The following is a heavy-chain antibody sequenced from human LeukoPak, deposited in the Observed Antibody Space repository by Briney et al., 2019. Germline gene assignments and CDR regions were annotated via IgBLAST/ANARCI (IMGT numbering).Heavy chain of an antibody. Sequence: GGSLRLSCAASGFIFSSYAMSWVRQAPGKGLEWLSAISGSGGGPYYADSVKGRFTISRDNSKNTLYLQMNSLRAEDTAVYYCARKSEYCSSTSCSHGGYYYYMDVWGQGTLVTVSS. CDR3: ARKSEYCSSTSCSHGGYYYYMDV. V-gene: IGHV3-23*01. D-gene: IGHD2-2*01. J-gene: IGHJ6*03. CDR2: ISGSGGGP. CDR1: GFIFSSYA.